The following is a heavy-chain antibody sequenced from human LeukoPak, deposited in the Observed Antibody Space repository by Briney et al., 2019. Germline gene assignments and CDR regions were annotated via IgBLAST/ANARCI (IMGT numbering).Heavy chain of an antibody. J-gene: IGHJ3*02. CDR1: GYTFTGFY. D-gene: IGHD3-22*01. V-gene: IGHV1-46*01. CDR2: INPSGGST. CDR3: ATASGRITMIVVVIPDAFDI. Sequence: GASVKVSCKASGYTFTGFYMHWVRQAPGQGLEWMGIINPSGGSTTYAQKFQGRVTMTRDTSTSTVYMELSSLKSEDTAVYYCATASGRITMIVVVIPDAFDIWGQGTMVTVSS.